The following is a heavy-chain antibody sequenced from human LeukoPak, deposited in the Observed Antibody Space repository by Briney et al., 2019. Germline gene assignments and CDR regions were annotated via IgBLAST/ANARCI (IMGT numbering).Heavy chain of an antibody. Sequence: GGSLRLSCAASGFTFSSYEMNWVRQAPGKGLEWGSYISSSGITIYYADSVKGRFTISRDNAKNSLYLQMNSLRAEDTSVYYCAREVRYCSSTSCWFDPWGQGTLVTVSS. D-gene: IGHD2-2*01. CDR2: ISSSGITI. CDR1: GFTFSSYE. V-gene: IGHV3-48*03. J-gene: IGHJ5*02. CDR3: AREVRYCSSTSCWFDP.